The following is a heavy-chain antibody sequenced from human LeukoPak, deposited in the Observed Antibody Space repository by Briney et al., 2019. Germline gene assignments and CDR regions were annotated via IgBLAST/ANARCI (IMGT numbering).Heavy chain of an antibody. V-gene: IGHV3-53*05. CDR2: IYSGGST. CDR1: GFTVRSNY. CDR3: ARAGSSVGYCSSTSCKYPAY. Sequence: GGSLRLSCAASGFTVRSNYMSWVRQAPGKGLEWVSVIYSGGSTYYADSVKGRFTISRDNSKNTLYLQMNSLRAEDTAVYYCARAGSSVGYCSSTSCKYPAYWGQGTLVTVSS. D-gene: IGHD2-2*01. J-gene: IGHJ4*02.